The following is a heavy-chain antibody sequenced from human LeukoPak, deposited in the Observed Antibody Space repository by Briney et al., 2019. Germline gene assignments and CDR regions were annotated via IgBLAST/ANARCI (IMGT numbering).Heavy chain of an antibody. V-gene: IGHV4-30-4*08. CDR3: ARGPTNDYSDY. J-gene: IGHJ4*02. CDR1: GGSISSGDYY. Sequence: PSETLSLTCTVSGGSISSGDYYWSWIRQPPGKGLEWIGHIYYSGSTYYNPSLKSRVTISVDTSKNQFSLKLSSVTAADTAVYYCARGPTNDYSDYWGQGTLVTVSS. CDR2: IYYSGST.